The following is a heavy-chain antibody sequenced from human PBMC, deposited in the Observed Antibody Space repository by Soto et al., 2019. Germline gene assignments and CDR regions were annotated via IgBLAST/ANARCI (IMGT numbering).Heavy chain of an antibody. D-gene: IGHD3-16*02. CDR2: VYYSGDA. CDR1: GGSINSDNDY. J-gene: IGHJ6*02. Sequence: PSETLSLTCTVSGGSINSDNDYWGWIRQPPGKGLEWIGCVYYSGDAKYNPSLKSRVTISVDTSRNQFSLKLISVTAADTAVYYCARQSFLSPYDMDVWGQGTTVTVLL. CDR3: ARQSFLSPYDMDV. V-gene: IGHV4-39*01.